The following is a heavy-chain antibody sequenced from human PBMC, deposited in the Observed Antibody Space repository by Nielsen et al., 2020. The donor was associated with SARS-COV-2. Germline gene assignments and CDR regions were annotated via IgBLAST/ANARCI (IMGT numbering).Heavy chain of an antibody. CDR2: IYHSGST. Sequence: WIRQPPGKGLEWIGYIYHSGSTYYNPSLKSRVTISVDRSKNQFSLKLSSVTAADTAVYYCARAIVVVRGVIITQYHYYFDYWGQGTRVTVSS. J-gene: IGHJ4*02. V-gene: IGHV4-30-2*01. D-gene: IGHD3-10*01. CDR3: ARAIVVVRGVIITQYHYYFDY.